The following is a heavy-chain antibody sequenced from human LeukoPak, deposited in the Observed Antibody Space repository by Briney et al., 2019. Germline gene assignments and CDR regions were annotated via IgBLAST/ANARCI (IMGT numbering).Heavy chain of an antibody. CDR3: ARGEETTLDY. V-gene: IGHV4-39*01. J-gene: IGHJ4*02. D-gene: IGHD3-16*01. CDR1: GGSISSSSYY. Sequence: SETLSLTCTVSGGSISSSSYYWGWLRQPPGKGLEWIGSIYYSGSTYYNPSLKSRVTISVDTSKNQFSLKLSSVTAADTAVYYCARGEETTLDYWGQGTLVTVSS. CDR2: IYYSGST.